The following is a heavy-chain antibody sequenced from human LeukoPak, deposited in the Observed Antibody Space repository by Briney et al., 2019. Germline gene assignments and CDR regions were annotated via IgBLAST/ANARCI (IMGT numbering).Heavy chain of an antibody. D-gene: IGHD3-10*01. V-gene: IGHV4-39*01. J-gene: IGHJ5*02. CDR3: ARHVGFGELCWFDP. CDR2: IYYSGST. Sequence: SETLSLTCTVSGGSISSSSYYWGWIRQPPGKGLEWIGSIYYSGSTYYNPSLKSRVTISVDTSKNQFSLKLSSVTAADTAVYYCARHVGFGELCWFDPWGQGTLVTVSS. CDR1: GGSISSSSYY.